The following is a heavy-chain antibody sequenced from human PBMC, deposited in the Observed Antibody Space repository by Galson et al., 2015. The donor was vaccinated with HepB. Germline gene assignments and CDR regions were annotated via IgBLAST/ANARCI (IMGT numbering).Heavy chain of an antibody. V-gene: IGHV5-51*01. CDR1: GYSFSNYW. Sequence: QSGAEVKKPGESLKISCKGSGYSFSNYWIGWVRQMPGKGLEWMGIMYVGDSDIRYSPSFQGQVTISADKSISTAYLQWSSVKASDTAMYYCTRLITGGRFLEWLFNFDYWGQGTLVTVSS. D-gene: IGHD3-3*01. CDR2: MYVGDSDI. CDR3: TRLITGGRFLEWLFNFDY. J-gene: IGHJ4*02.